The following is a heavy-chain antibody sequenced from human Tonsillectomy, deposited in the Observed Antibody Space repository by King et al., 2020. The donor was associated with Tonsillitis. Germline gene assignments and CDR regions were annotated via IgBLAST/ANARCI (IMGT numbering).Heavy chain of an antibody. D-gene: IGHD6-19*01. V-gene: IGHV2-70*11. CDR2: IDWDDEK. J-gene: IGHJ6*03. Sequence: VTLKESGPALVKSKQTLTLTCTFSGFSLSSSRMYVSWIRQPPGKALEWLARIDWDDEKYYSTSLKTRLTISKDTSKNQVDLTLTNMDPMDTATYYCARMTAVSGTPYYYYYMDVWGKGTTVTVSS. CDR3: ARMTAVSGTPYYYYYMDV. CDR1: GFSLSSSRMY.